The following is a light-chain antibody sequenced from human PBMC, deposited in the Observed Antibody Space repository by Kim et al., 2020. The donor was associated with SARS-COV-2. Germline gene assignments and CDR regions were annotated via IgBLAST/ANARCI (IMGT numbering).Light chain of an antibody. Sequence: EIVMTQSPATLSVSPGERGTLSCRASQSVGSILAWYQQKPGQAPRLLIYGASTRATGIPARFSGSGSGTEFTLTIGSLQSEDFAVYYCQQYNNWPRTFGQGTKVDIK. CDR2: GAS. V-gene: IGKV3-15*01. CDR1: QSVGSI. J-gene: IGKJ1*01. CDR3: QQYNNWPRT.